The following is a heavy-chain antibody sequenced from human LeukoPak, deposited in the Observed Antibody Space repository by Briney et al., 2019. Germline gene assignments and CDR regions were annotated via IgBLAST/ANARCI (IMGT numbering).Heavy chain of an antibody. CDR3: ARERVAVVVVPAAIRFGYYYYGMDV. CDR1: GYTSTSYG. CDR2: ISAYNGNT. D-gene: IGHD2-2*01. V-gene: IGHV1-18*01. Sequence: GASVKVSCKASGYTSTSYGISWVRQAPGQGLEWMGWISAYNGNTNYAQKLQGRVTMTTDTSTSTAYMELRSLRSDATAVYYCARERVAVVVVPAAIRFGYYYYGMDVWGQGTTVTVSS. J-gene: IGHJ6*02.